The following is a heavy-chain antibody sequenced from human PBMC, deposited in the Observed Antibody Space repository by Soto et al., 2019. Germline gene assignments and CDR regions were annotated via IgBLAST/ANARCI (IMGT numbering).Heavy chain of an antibody. Sequence: PGGSLGLSCAASGFTFSNAWMSWVRQAPGKGLEWVGRIKSKTDGGTTDYAAPVKGRFTISRDDSKNTMYLQMNSLKTEDTAVYYCTNFYRIVANPGFVEIYGMDVWGQGTTGTVYS. D-gene: IGHD5-12*01. V-gene: IGHV3-15*01. CDR2: IKSKTDGGTT. CDR3: TNFYRIVANPGFVEIYGMDV. CDR1: GFTFSNAW. J-gene: IGHJ6*02.